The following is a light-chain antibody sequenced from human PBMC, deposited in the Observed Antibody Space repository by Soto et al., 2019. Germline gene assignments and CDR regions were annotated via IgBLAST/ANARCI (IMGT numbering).Light chain of an antibody. V-gene: IGLV2-14*01. CDR1: SSDIGGYNY. J-gene: IGLJ2*01. CDR2: EVS. Sequence: QSALTQPASVSGSPRQSITISCTGTSSDIGGYNYVSWYQQHPGKAPKLMIYEVSNRPSGVSDRFSGSKSGNTASLTISGLRAEDEADYYCSSYTSSSTLVFGGGTKLTVL. CDR3: SSYTSSSTLV.